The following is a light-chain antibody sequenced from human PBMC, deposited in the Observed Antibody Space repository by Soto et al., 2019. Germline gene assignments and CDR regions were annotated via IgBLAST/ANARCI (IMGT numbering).Light chain of an antibody. J-gene: IGLJ2*01. CDR3: SSYAGSNLYVV. CDR1: SSDVGGYNY. CDR2: EVS. Sequence: QSALTQPPSASGSPGQSVTISCTGTSSDVGGYNYVSWYQQHPGKAPKLMIYEVSKRPSGVPDRFSGSKSGNTASLTVSGLQAEDEADYYCSSYAGSNLYVVFGGGTQLTVL. V-gene: IGLV2-8*01.